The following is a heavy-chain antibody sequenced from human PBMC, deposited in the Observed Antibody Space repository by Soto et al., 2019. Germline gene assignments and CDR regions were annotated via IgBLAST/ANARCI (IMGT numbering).Heavy chain of an antibody. CDR1: GGSISSGGYY. J-gene: IGHJ5*02. V-gene: IGHV4-31*03. CDR3: ARGDDREGPTPFDP. CDR2: IYYSGST. Sequence: PSETLSLTCTVSGGSISSGGYYWSWIRQHPGKGLEWIGYIYYSGSTYYNPSLKSRVTISVDTSKNQFSLKLSSVTAADTAVYYCARGDDREGPTPFDPWGQGTLVTVSS.